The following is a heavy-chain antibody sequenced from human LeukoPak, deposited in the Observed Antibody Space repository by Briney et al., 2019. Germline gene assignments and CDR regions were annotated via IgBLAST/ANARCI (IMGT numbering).Heavy chain of an antibody. J-gene: IGHJ4*02. D-gene: IGHD6-19*01. CDR3: ARGYSSGWYFGY. Sequence: GGSLRLSCAASGFTFSSYSMNWVRQAPGKGLEWVSYISTSGITTNYADSVKGRFTISRDNAKNSLYLQMNSLRAEDTAVYYCARGYSSGWYFGYWGEGILVTVSS. V-gene: IGHV3-48*04. CDR2: ISTSGITT. CDR1: GFTFSSYS.